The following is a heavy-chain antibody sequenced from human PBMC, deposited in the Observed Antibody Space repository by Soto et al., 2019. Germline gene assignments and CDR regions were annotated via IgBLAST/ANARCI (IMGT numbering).Heavy chain of an antibody. D-gene: IGHD6-19*01. V-gene: IGHV6-1*01. Sequence: PSQTLSLTCAISGDSVSNNRAAWNWIRQSPSRGLEWLGRTYYRSKWYNDYGVSVKSRITINPETSKNQFSLQLNSVTPEDTAVYYCVRMDVAVGAYFDYWGQGNLVTVSS. CDR3: VRMDVAVGAYFDY. CDR2: TYYRSKWYN. J-gene: IGHJ4*02. CDR1: GDSVSNNRAA.